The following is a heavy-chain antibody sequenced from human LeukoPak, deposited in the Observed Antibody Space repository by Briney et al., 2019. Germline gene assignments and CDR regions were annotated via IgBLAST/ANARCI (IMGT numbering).Heavy chain of an antibody. CDR1: GYTFTSYG. V-gene: IGHV1-18*01. CDR2: ISAYNGNT. J-gene: IGHJ4*02. CDR3: ARDVGRSYDLDY. D-gene: IGHD3-16*01. Sequence: ASVKGSCKASGYTFTSYGISWVRQAPGQGLEWMGWISAYNGNTDYAQSLQGRVTMTIDTSTSTVYMELRSLRSDGTAVYYCARDVGRSYDLDYWGQGTLVTVSS.